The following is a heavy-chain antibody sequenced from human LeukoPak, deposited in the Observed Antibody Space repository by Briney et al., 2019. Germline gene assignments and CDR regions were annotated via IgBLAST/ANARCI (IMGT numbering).Heavy chain of an antibody. CDR1: GYTFTGYG. D-gene: IGHD4-11*01. CDR2: ISPYNGNT. V-gene: IGHV1-18*01. Sequence: ASVKVSCKASGYTFTGYGISWVRQAPGQGLEWMGWISPYNGNTNYAQKFQGRVTVTAHTSTSTAYMELRSLRSDDTAIYYCAREGTTFDYWGQGTLVTVSS. CDR3: AREGTTFDY. J-gene: IGHJ4*02.